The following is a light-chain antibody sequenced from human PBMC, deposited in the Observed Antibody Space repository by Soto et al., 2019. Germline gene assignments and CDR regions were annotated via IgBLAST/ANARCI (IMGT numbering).Light chain of an antibody. V-gene: IGKV1-5*03. CDR3: QQYDNGWT. CDR1: QSISSW. CDR2: KAS. Sequence: DIQRTQSPSTLFASVGDRGTITCRATQSISSWLAWYQPKPGKAPKLLIYKASTLESGVPSRFSGSGSGTEFTLTISSLQPDDFATYYCQQYDNGWTFGQGTKVEIK. J-gene: IGKJ1*01.